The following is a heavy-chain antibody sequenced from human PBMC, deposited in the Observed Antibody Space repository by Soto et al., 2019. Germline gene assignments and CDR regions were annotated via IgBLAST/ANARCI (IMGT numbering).Heavy chain of an antibody. J-gene: IGHJ4*02. CDR1: GYTFTSYD. CDR3: ARGSTYYYDSSGYPFDY. Sequence: QVQLVQSGAEVKKPGASVKVSCKASGYTFTSYDINWVRQATGQGLEWMGWMNPNSGNTGYAQKFQGRVTMTRNTSISTAYMELSSLRSEDTAVYYCARGSTYYYDSSGYPFDYWGQGTLVTVSS. V-gene: IGHV1-8*01. CDR2: MNPNSGNT. D-gene: IGHD3-22*01.